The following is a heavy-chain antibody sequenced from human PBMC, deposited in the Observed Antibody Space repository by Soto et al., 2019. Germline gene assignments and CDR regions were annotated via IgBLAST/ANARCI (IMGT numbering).Heavy chain of an antibody. J-gene: IGHJ6*02. CDR1: GFSLNNYY. CDR2: MSNSGIYT. D-gene: IGHD2-15*01. CDR3: ARDSLDIVEVPADALHYYNGMDV. V-gene: IGHV3-11*05. Sequence: QVQLVESGGGLVKPGGSLRLSCVASGFSLNNYYMSWIRQVPGKGLEYVAYMSNSGIYTHYADFVKGRFSISRDNAKNSLYLQLNSLRIDDTAVYFCARDSLDIVEVPADALHYYNGMDVWGQGTTVTVSS.